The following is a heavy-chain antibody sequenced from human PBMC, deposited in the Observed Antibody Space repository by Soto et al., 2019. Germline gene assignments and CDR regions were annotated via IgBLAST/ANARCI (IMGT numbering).Heavy chain of an antibody. V-gene: IGHV4-30-2*01. Sequence: PSETLSLTCAVSGGSISSGGYSWSWIRQPPGKGLEWIGYIYHSGSTYYNPSLKSRVTISVDRSKNQFSLKLSSVTAADTAVYYCARLVVAATRWFDPWGQGTLVTVSS. CDR3: ARLVVAATRWFDP. J-gene: IGHJ5*02. CDR1: GGSISSGGYS. CDR2: IYHSGST. D-gene: IGHD2-15*01.